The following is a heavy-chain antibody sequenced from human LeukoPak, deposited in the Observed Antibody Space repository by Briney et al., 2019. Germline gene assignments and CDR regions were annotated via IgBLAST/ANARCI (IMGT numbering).Heavy chain of an antibody. J-gene: IGHJ4*02. CDR2: ISNSGSII. CDR3: AREHLGVAAADY. CDR1: GGSFSGYY. V-gene: IGHV3-11*04. D-gene: IGHD6-19*01. Sequence: LSLTCAVYGGSFSGYYWSWIRQAPGKGLEWVSYISNSGSIIHYADSLKGRFTISRDNAKNSVYLQMNSLRAEDTAVYYCAREHLGVAAADYWGQGTLVTVSS.